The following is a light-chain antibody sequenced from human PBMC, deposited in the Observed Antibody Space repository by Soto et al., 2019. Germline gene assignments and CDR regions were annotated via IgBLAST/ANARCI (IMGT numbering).Light chain of an antibody. Sequence: QSALTQPASVSGSPGQSITISCTGTINDVGTYNLVSWFQQHPGKAPKLMIYGVTERPSGVSNRFSGSKSGNAASLTISGLQAEDEADYHCCSYAGGGTYVFGTGTKVTVL. CDR2: GVT. J-gene: IGLJ1*01. V-gene: IGLV2-23*02. CDR3: CSYAGGGTYV. CDR1: INDVGTYNL.